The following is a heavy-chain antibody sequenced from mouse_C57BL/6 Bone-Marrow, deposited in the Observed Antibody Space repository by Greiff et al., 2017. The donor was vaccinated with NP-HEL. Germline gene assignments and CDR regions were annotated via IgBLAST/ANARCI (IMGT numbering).Heavy chain of an antibody. D-gene: IGHD1-1*01. CDR1: GYTFTSYW. Sequence: QVQLQQPGAELVRPGTSVKLSCKASGYTFTSYWMHWVKQRPGQGLEWIGVIDPSDSYTNYNQKFKGKATLTVDTSSSTAYMQLSSLTSEDSAVYYCARIYYYGSSCVDYAMDYWGQGTSVTVAT. CDR2: IDPSDSYT. J-gene: IGHJ4*01. CDR3: ARIYYYGSSCVDYAMDY. V-gene: IGHV1-59*01.